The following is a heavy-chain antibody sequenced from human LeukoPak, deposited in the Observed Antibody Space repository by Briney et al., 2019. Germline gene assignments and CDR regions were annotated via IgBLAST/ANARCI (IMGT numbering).Heavy chain of an antibody. CDR3: AGLWFGELSYYGMDV. J-gene: IGHJ6*02. V-gene: IGHV4-30-4*01. Sequence: PSQTLSLTCTVSGGSISSGDYYWSWIRQPPGKGLEWIGYIYYSGSTYYNPSLKSRVTISVDTSKNQFSLKLSSVTAADTAVYYCAGLWFGELSYYGMDVWGQGTTVTVS. CDR2: IYYSGST. CDR1: GGSISSGDYY. D-gene: IGHD3-10*01.